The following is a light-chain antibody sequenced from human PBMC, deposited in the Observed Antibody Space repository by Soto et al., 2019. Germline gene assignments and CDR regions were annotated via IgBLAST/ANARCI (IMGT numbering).Light chain of an antibody. CDR2: GAS. Sequence: EIVMTQSPATLSVSPGERATLSCRASQSVSSNLAWYQQKPGQAPRLLIYGASTRATGIPARFSGSGSGTEFTLNNRSPQAEDFAFYYWTEDNNWPPYTFGQGTKLEIK. CDR3: TEDNNWPPYT. CDR1: QSVSSN. J-gene: IGKJ2*01. V-gene: IGKV3-15*01.